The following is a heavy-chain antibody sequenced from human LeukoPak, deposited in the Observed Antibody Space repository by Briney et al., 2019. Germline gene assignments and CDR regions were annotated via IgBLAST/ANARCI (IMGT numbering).Heavy chain of an antibody. J-gene: IGHJ4*02. Sequence: SETLSLTCAVYGGSISSYYWSWIRQPPGKGLEWIGYIYYSGSTNYNPSLKSRVTISVDTSKNQFSLKLSSVTAADTAVYYCARGVGMNYYDSSGSRRFDYWGQGTLVTVSS. CDR3: ARGVGMNYYDSSGSRRFDY. CDR2: IYYSGST. CDR1: GGSISSYY. D-gene: IGHD3-22*01. V-gene: IGHV4-59*12.